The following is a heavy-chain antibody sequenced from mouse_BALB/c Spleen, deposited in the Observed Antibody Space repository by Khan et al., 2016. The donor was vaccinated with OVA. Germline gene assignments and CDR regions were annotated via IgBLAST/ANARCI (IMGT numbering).Heavy chain of an antibody. Sequence: QVQLQQSGAELAKPGASVKMSCKASGYTFTSYWMHWVKQRPGQGLEWIGYINPSTGYTEYNQKFKDKATLTADKSSSTAYMQLSSLTSEDSADYDCARYGSYEGAMDYWGQGTSVTVSS. CDR2: INPSTGYT. V-gene: IGHV1-7*01. CDR1: GYTFTSYW. J-gene: IGHJ4*01. D-gene: IGHD1-1*02. CDR3: ARYGSYEGAMDY.